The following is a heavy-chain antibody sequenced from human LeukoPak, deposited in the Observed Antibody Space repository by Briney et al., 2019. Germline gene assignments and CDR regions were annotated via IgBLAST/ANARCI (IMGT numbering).Heavy chain of an antibody. CDR3: ARIYRSGGSIDY. D-gene: IGHD2-15*01. CDR2: ISSSGSTT. CDR1: GFTFSDYY. J-gene: IGHJ4*02. Sequence: KSGGSLRLSCAASGFTFSDYYMSWIRQAPGKGLEWVSYISSSGSTTFYADSLRGRFTMSRDNAKKSLSLQVNSLRAEDTAVYYCARIYRSGGSIDYWGQGTLVTVSS. V-gene: IGHV3-11*04.